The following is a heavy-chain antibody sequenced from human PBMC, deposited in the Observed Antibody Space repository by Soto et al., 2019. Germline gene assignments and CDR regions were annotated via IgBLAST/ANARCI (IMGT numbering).Heavy chain of an antibody. CDR2: IIPLFDTP. D-gene: IGHD1-26*01. J-gene: IGHJ6*02. Sequence: ASVKVSCKASGASFSSYAISWVRQAPGQGLEWMAGIIPLFDTPNYAQNFQGRVTITADDSTTTAYMELSSLTSEDTAVYYCAQSRKRASIFNGMDVWGQVTTVPVSS. CDR3: AQSRKRASIFNGMDV. V-gene: IGHV1-69*13. CDR1: GASFSSYA.